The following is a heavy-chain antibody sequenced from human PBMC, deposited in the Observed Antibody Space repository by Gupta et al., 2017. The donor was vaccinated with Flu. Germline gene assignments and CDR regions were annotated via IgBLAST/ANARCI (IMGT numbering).Heavy chain of an antibody. V-gene: IGHV3-11*05. J-gene: IGHJ4*02. Sequence: QVQLVESGGGLVKPGGDLRLSCAASGFTFSHYYMSWIRQVPGKGREWLSYFSSSSSHTTYEDSVKGRFTISRDNAKNSMYLQMNSLRAEETAVYYGARKYYDDSSGYYSLDYWGQGTLVTVSS. CDR2: FSSSSSHT. CDR1: GFTFSHYY. CDR3: ARKYYDDSSGYYSLDY. D-gene: IGHD3-22*01.